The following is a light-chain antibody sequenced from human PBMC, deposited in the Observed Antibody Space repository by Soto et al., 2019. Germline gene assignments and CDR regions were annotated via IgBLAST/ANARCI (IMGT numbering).Light chain of an antibody. J-gene: IGLJ2*01. Sequence: SALTQPASVSGSPGQSITISCTGTSSDVGTYDYVSWHQQHPGKAPKLIIYEVSKRPSGVSNRFSASKSGNTASLTIAGLHADDEADYYCSSYSSSSTLIFGGGTKLTVL. CDR1: SSDVGTYDY. CDR3: SSYSSSSTLI. V-gene: IGLV2-14*01. CDR2: EVS.